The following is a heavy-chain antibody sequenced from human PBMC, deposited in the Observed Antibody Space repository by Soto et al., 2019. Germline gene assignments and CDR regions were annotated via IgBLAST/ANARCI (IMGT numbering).Heavy chain of an antibody. CDR2: IYYSGST. V-gene: IGHV4-30-4*01. J-gene: IGHJ4*02. Sequence: SETLSLTCTVSGASISSGDYYWTWIRQPPGKGLEWIGSIYYSGSTYYNPSLKSRVTISVDTSNNQFSLKLSSVSAADTAVYYCARASYDSSTYYLDYWGQGTLVTVSS. D-gene: IGHD3-22*01. CDR1: GASISSGDYY. CDR3: ARASYDSSTYYLDY.